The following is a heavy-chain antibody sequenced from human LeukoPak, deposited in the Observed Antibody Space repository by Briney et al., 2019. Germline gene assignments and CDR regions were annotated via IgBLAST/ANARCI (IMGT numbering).Heavy chain of an antibody. CDR3: ARLGGSFDP. V-gene: IGHV4-34*01. J-gene: IGHJ5*02. D-gene: IGHD1-26*01. Sequence: SETLSLTCAVYGGSFSGYYWSWIRKPPGKGLEWIGEINHSGSTNYNPSLKRRITISVDTSKNQFSLKLSSVTAADTAVYYCARLGGSFDPWGQGTLVTVPS. CDR1: GGSFSGYY. CDR2: INHSGST.